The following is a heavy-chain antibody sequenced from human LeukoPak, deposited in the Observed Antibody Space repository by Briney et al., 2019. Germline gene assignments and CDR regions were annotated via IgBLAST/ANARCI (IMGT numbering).Heavy chain of an antibody. CDR3: ARDGVGGYYYYYMDV. D-gene: IGHD2-15*01. J-gene: IGHJ6*03. CDR2: ISNSGSTI. Sequence: GGSLRLSCAASGFTFSSYAMNWVRQAPGKGLEWVAYISNSGSTIYYGDSVKGRFTISRDNAKNSLYLQMNSLRAEDTAVYYCARDGVGGYYYYYMDVWGKGTTVTVSS. CDR1: GFTFSSYA. V-gene: IGHV3-48*01.